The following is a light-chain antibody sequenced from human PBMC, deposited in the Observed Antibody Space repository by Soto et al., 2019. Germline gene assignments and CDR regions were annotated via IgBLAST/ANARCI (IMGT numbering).Light chain of an antibody. Sequence: EIVMKQSPATLSVSPGERATLSCRASQSVSSNLAWHQQKPGQAPRILMYDASTRATGISARFSGSGSGTEFTLTISSLQSEDFAVYYCQQYHNWPITFGQGRRLEVK. CDR1: QSVSSN. CDR3: QQYHNWPIT. CDR2: DAS. V-gene: IGKV3-15*01. J-gene: IGKJ5*01.